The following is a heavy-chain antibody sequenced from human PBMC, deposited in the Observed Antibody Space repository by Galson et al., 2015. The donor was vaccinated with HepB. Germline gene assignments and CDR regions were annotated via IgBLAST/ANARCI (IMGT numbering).Heavy chain of an antibody. CDR1: GYTFTSYG. V-gene: IGHV1-18*01. D-gene: IGHD3-10*01. J-gene: IGHJ5*02. CDR2: ISAYNGNT. CDR3: ARDSAYGPGQGWFDP. Sequence: SVKVSCKASGYTFTSYGISWVRQAPGQGLEWMGWISAYNGNTNYAQKLQGRVTMTTDTSTSTAYMELRSLRSDDTAVYYCARDSAYGPGQGWFDPWGQGTLVTVSS.